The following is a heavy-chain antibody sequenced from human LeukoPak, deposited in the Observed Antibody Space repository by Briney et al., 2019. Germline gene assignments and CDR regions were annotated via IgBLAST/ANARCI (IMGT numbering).Heavy chain of an antibody. Sequence: GGSLRLSCAASGFTFSSYAMSWVRQAPGKGLEWVSAISGSGGSTYYADSVKGRFTISRDNSKNTLYLQMNSLRAEDTAVYYRAKLRYYYDSSGYSDYWGQGTLVTVSS. J-gene: IGHJ4*02. CDR1: GFTFSSYA. CDR3: AKLRYYYDSSGYSDY. V-gene: IGHV3-23*01. CDR2: ISGSGGST. D-gene: IGHD3-22*01.